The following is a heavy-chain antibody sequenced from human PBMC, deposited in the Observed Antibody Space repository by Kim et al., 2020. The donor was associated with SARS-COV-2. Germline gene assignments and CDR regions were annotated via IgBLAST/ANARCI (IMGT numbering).Heavy chain of an antibody. D-gene: IGHD3-10*01. CDR3: AKTITPDF. J-gene: IGHJ4*02. V-gene: IGHV3-23*01. CDR2: GDVT. Sequence: GDVTYYADSVKGRFTISRDISKNTLYLQMNNLRAEDTALYYCAKTITPDFWGQGVLVTVSP.